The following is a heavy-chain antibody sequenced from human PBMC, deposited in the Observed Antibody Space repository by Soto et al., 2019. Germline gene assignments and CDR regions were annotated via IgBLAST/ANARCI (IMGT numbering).Heavy chain of an antibody. J-gene: IGHJ4*02. CDR3: ARSGTTVTIDTPLDY. V-gene: IGHV4-34*01. CDR1: GGSFSGYY. Sequence: QVQLQQWGAGLLKPSETLSLTCAVYGGSFSGYYWSWIRQPPGKGLEWIGEINHSGSTNYNPSLKSRVTISVDTSKNQFSLKRSSVTAADTAVYYCARSGTTVTIDTPLDYWGQGTLVTVSS. D-gene: IGHD4-4*01. CDR2: INHSGST.